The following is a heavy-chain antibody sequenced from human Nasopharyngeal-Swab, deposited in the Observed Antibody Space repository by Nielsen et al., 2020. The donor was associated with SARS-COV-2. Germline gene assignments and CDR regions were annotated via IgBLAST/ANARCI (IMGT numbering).Heavy chain of an antibody. CDR3: AKTPGNYHYYMDV. J-gene: IGHJ6*03. CDR1: GFTFSSYS. V-gene: IGHV3-21*01. CDR2: ISSSSSYI. Sequence: GESLKISCAASGFTFSSYSMNWVRQAPGKGLEWVSSISSSSSYIYYADSVKGRFTISRDNAKNSLYLQMSSLRGEDTAVYYCAKTPGNYHYYMDVWGKGTTVTVSS.